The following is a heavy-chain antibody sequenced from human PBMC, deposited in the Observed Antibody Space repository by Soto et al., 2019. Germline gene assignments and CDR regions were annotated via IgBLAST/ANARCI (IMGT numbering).Heavy chain of an antibody. J-gene: IGHJ5*02. CDR3: ARAERTTRATWWFDP. CDR2: IYYSGST. D-gene: IGHD1-1*01. Sequence: PSETLSLTCTVSGGSVSSGSYYWSWIRQPPGKGLEWIGYIYYSGSTNYNPSLKSRVTISVDTSKNQFSLKLSSVTAADTAVYYCARAERTTRATWWFDPWGQGTLVTVSS. CDR1: GGSVSSGSYY. V-gene: IGHV4-61*01.